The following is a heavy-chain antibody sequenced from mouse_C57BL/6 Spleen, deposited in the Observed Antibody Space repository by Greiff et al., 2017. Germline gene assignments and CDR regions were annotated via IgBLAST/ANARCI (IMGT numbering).Heavy chain of an antibody. J-gene: IGHJ4*01. CDR2: IYPGSGNT. CDR3: ARYRLNPIMDY. Sequence: QVQLQQSGAELVRPGASVKLSCKASGYTFTDYYINWVKQRPGQGLEWIARIYPGSGNTYYNEKFKGKATLTAEKSSSTAYMQLSSLTSEDSAVYFCARYRLNPIMDYWGQGTSVTVSS. V-gene: IGHV1-76*01. CDR1: GYTFTDYY. D-gene: IGHD1-3*01.